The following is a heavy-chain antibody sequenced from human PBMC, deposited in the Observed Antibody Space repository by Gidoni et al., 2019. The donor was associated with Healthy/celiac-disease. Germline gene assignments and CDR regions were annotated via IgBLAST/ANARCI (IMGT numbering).Heavy chain of an antibody. J-gene: IGHJ4*02. CDR1: VFTFSSYA. V-gene: IGHV3-23*01. D-gene: IGHD6-19*01. CDR3: AKDRAWGGGSLYGY. CDR2: ISGSGGST. Sequence: EVQLLESGGGLVQPGGSLRLSCAASVFTFSSYAMSWVRQAPGKGLDGVSAISGSGGSTYYADSVKGRFTISRDNSKNTLYLQMNSLRAEDTAVYYCAKDRAWGGGSLYGYWGQGTLVTVSS.